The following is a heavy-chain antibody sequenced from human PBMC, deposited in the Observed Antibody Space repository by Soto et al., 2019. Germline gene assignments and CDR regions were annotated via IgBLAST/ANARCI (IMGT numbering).Heavy chain of an antibody. CDR2: INAGNGNT. D-gene: IGHD2-2*01. J-gene: IGHJ6*03. CDR3: ARGHLAVVPVASWFYYMDV. V-gene: IGHV1-3*01. Sequence: QVQLVQSGAEVEKPGASVKVSCKASGYTFTNYAVHWVRQAPGQGLEGMGWINAGNGNTRFSQNLQGRVTITRDTSARTVYMELSSLRSEDTAVYYCARGHLAVVPVASWFYYMDVWGKGTTVTVSS. CDR1: GYTFTNYA.